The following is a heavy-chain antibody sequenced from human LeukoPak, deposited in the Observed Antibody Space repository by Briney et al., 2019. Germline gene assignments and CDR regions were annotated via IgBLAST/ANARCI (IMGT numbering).Heavy chain of an antibody. Sequence: PSETLSLTCAVYGGSFSGYYRSWIRQPPGKGLEWIGEINHSGSTNYNPSLKSRVTISVDTSKNQFSLNLSSVTAADTAVYYCARTQDYGDYIDYWGQGTLVTVSS. CDR1: GGSFSGYY. CDR3: ARTQDYGDYIDY. CDR2: INHSGST. J-gene: IGHJ4*02. V-gene: IGHV4-34*01. D-gene: IGHD4-17*01.